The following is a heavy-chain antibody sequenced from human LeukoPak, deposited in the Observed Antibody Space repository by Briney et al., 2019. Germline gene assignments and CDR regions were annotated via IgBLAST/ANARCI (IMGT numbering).Heavy chain of an antibody. CDR1: GGSISSGGYS. Sequence: SETLSLTCAVSGGSISSGGYSWSWIRQPPGKGLEWIGYIYHSGSTYYNPSLKSRVTISVDRSKNQFSLKLSSVTAADTAVYYCARIQLWPYYYFDDWGQGTLVTVSS. V-gene: IGHV4-30-2*01. D-gene: IGHD5-18*01. CDR2: IYHSGST. CDR3: ARIQLWPYYYFDD. J-gene: IGHJ4*02.